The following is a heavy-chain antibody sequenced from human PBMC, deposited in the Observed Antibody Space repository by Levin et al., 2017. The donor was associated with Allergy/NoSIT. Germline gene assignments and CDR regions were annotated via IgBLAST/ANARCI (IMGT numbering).Heavy chain of an antibody. Sequence: GASVKVSCKGSGYSFTSYWISWVRQMPGKGLEWMGRIDPSDSYTNYSPSFQGHVTISADKSISTAYLQWSSLKASDTAMYYCARLYRQQWLTNYYYYYMDVWGKGTTVTVSS. CDR1: GYSFTSYW. CDR2: IDPSDSYT. J-gene: IGHJ6*03. D-gene: IGHD6-19*01. CDR3: ARLYRQQWLTNYYYYYMDV. V-gene: IGHV5-10-1*01.